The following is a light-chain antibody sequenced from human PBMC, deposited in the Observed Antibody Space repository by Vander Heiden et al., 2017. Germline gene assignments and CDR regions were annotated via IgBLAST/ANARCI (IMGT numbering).Light chain of an antibody. J-gene: IGKJ2*01. V-gene: IGKV2-30*01. CDR2: KVS. CDR1: QRLVDSHGDTY. CDR3: MQGTHWPYT. Sequence: DDVMTQSPLSLPVTLGQQASIACRSRQRLVDSHGDTYLNWFQQSPGQSPRRLIYKVSNRDSGVPDRFSGSGSGTDFTLKISRVEAEDVGVYYCMQGTHWPYTFGQGTKLEIK.